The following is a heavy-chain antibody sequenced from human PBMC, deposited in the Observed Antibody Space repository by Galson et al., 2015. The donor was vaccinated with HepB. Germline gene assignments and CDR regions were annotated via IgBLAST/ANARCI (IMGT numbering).Heavy chain of an antibody. CDR2: ISGSGGST. Sequence: SLRLSCAASGFTFSSYAMSWVRQAPGKRLEWVSAISGSGGSTYYADSVKGRFTISRDNSKNTLYLQMNSLRAEDTAVYYCAKGAINRIAARPGVDYWGQGTLVTVSS. CDR1: GFTFSSYA. J-gene: IGHJ4*02. D-gene: IGHD6-6*01. CDR3: AKGAINRIAARPGVDY. V-gene: IGHV3-23*01.